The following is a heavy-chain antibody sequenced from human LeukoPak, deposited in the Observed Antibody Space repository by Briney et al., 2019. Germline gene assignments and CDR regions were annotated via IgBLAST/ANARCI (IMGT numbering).Heavy chain of an antibody. Sequence: GGSLRLSCAASGFTVSSNYMSWVRQAPGKGLEWVSVIYSSGSTYYADSVKGRFTISRDNSKNTLYLQMNSLRAEDTAVYYCASAKSDCSSTSCPFDYWGQGTLVTVSS. CDR2: IYSSGST. D-gene: IGHD2-2*01. CDR3: ASAKSDCSSTSCPFDY. J-gene: IGHJ4*02. CDR1: GFTVSSNY. V-gene: IGHV3-66*02.